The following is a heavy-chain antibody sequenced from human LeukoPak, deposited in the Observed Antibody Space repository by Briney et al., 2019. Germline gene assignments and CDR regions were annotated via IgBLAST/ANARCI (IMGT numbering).Heavy chain of an antibody. CDR1: GFTFSTYW. V-gene: IGHV3-7*01. CDR2: IKEDGSQT. J-gene: IGHJ4*02. CDR3: VRDYPVVNPY. Sequence: GGSLRLSCAASGFTFSTYWMTWVRQAPGKGLEWVANIKEDGSQTKYADSFLGRFTVSRDNFKNSSFLQMNSLRVEDTAVYYCVRDYPVVNPYWGQGTRVTVSS. D-gene: IGHD3-22*01.